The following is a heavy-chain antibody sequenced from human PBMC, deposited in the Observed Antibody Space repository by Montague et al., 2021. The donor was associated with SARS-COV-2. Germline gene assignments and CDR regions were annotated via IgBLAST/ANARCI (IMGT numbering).Heavy chain of an antibody. Sequence: SLRLSCAASGFTFSTYAMSWVRQAPGKGLEWVSAIGGGGDTTYYAGSVKGRFTISRDHSKNTVFLQKNSLRAEDTATYYCAKDSRYSSGVWGQGTTVTVSS. CDR1: GFTFSTYA. V-gene: IGHV3-23*01. J-gene: IGHJ6*02. CDR2: IGGGGDTT. D-gene: IGHD6-19*01. CDR3: AKDSRYSSGV.